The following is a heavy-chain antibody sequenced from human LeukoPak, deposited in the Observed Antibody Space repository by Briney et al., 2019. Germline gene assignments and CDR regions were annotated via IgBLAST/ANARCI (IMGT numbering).Heavy chain of an antibody. Sequence: GESLKISCKGSGYSFTSYWIGWVRQVPGKGLEWMGIIYPADSDTIYSPSFQGQVTISADTSIRTAYLQWSSLKASDTARYYCTRRLHASSSTYPTYAFDIWAQETMVTVSS. CDR3: TRRLHASSSTYPTYAFDI. D-gene: IGHD2-2*01. V-gene: IGHV5-51*01. CDR1: GYSFTSYW. CDR2: IYPADSDT. J-gene: IGHJ3*02.